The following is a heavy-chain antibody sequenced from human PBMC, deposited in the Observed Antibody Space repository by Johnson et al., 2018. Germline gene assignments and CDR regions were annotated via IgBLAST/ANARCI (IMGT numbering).Heavy chain of an antibody. J-gene: IGHJ4*02. Sequence: EVQLLESGGGVVQPGRSLRLSCAASGFTFSSYAMSWVRHAPGKGLEWVGRIRRKTDGGTTDYAAPVKGRFTISRDDSKNTLYLQMNSLKTEDTAVYYWTTSLPTVIVVGDYWGQGALVSVSS. CDR3: TTSLPTVIVVGDY. D-gene: IGHD3-22*01. CDR1: GFTFSSYA. CDR2: IRRKTDGGTT. V-gene: IGHV3-15*01.